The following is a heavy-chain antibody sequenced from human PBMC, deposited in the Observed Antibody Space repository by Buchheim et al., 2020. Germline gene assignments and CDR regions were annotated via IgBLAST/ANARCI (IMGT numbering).Heavy chain of an antibody. V-gene: IGHV1-69*09. CDR3: ARGARGGTTSDNWFDP. D-gene: IGHD1-7*01. CDR2: IIPILGIA. J-gene: IGHJ5*02. Sequence: QVQLVQSGAEVKKPGASVKVSCKASGYTFTSYDINWVRQATGQGLEWMGRIIPILGIANYAQKFQGRVTITADKSTSTAYMELSSLRSEDTAVYYCARGARGGTTSDNWFDPWGQGTL. CDR1: GYTFTSYD.